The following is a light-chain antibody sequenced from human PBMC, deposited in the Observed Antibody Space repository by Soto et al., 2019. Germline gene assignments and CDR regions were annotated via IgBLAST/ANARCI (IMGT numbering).Light chain of an antibody. CDR3: QQSYSTPRT. CDR1: QSISSY. CDR2: AAS. J-gene: IGKJ2*01. Sequence: DIQMTKSPSSLSASVGDRVTITCRASQSISSYLNWYQQKPGKAPKLLIYAASSLQSGVPSRFSGSGSGTDFTLTVSSLQPEDFATDYCQQSYSTPRTFCQGTKLEIK. V-gene: IGKV1-39*01.